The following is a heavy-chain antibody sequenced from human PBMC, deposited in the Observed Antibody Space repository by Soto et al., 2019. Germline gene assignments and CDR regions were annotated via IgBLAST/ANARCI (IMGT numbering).Heavy chain of an antibody. J-gene: IGHJ6*02. CDR2: MNPNSGNT. Sequence: QVQLVQSGAEVKKPGASVKVSCKASGYTFTSYDINWVRQATGQGLEWMGWMNPNSGNTGYAQKFQGRVTMTRNTAISTAYIELSSLRYEDTAVYYCARSVAHYYYYYGMDVWGQGTTVTVSS. V-gene: IGHV1-8*01. CDR1: GYTFTSYD. CDR3: ARSVAHYYYYYGMDV. D-gene: IGHD6-19*01.